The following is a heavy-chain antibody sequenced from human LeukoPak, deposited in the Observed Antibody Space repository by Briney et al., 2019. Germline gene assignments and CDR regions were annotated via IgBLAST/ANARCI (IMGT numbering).Heavy chain of an antibody. CDR1: GFTFSTSW. CDR3: ARDRGGRGPTTIDF. J-gene: IGHJ3*01. Sequence: GGSLRLSCAASGFTFSTSWMHWVRQAPGKGLVWVARTTSGGSSTWYGDSVKGRFAISRDNAKNTLYLEMSSLRAEDTAVYYCARDRGGRGPTTIDFWGQGTMVTVSS. V-gene: IGHV3-74*01. CDR2: TTSGGSST. D-gene: IGHD1-1*01.